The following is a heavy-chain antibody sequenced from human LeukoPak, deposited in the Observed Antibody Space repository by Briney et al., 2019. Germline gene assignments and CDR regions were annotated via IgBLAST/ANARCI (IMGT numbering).Heavy chain of an antibody. CDR1: DGSFSGYY. Sequence: PSETLSLTCAVSDGSFSGYYWSWIRQPPGKGLEWMGEINHSGSTNYNPSLKSRVTMSVDTSKNQFSLNLSSVTAADTAVYYCARDRAGATDAFDVWGQGTMVTVSS. V-gene: IGHV4-34*01. CDR2: INHSGST. J-gene: IGHJ3*01. D-gene: IGHD1-26*01. CDR3: ARDRAGATDAFDV.